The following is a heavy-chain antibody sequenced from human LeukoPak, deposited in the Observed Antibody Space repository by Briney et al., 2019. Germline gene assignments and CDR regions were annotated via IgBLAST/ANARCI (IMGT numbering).Heavy chain of an antibody. CDR1: GGSISSGDYY. CDR3: AKTTVTTSGILFDY. D-gene: IGHD4-17*01. V-gene: IGHV4-30-4*08. Sequence: SETLSLTCTVSGGSISSGDYYWSWIRQPPGKGLEWIGYIYYSGSTYYNPSRKSRVTISVDTSKNQFSLKLSSVTAADTAVYYCAKTTVTTSGILFDYWGQGTLVTVSS. J-gene: IGHJ4*02. CDR2: IYYSGST.